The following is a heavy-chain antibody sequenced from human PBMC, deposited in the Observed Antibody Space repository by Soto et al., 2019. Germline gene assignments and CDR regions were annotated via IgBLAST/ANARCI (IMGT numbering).Heavy chain of an antibody. D-gene: IGHD2-2*01. Sequence: QVQLQESGPGLVKPSQTLSLTCTVSGGSISSGDYYWSWIRQPPGKGLEWIGYICYSGSTYYNPSLKSRVTISVDTSKMQFSLKLSSVTAADTAVYYCAGVYQPLFYWFDPWGQGTLVTVSS. CDR2: ICYSGST. J-gene: IGHJ5*02. CDR3: AGVYQPLFYWFDP. V-gene: IGHV4-30-4*01. CDR1: GGSISSGDYY.